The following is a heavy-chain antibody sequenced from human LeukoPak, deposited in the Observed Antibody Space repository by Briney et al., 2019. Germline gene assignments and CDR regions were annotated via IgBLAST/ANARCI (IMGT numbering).Heavy chain of an antibody. CDR2: INHSGST. V-gene: IGHV4-34*01. Sequence: SETLSLTCAVYGGSFSGYYWSWIRQPPGKGLEWIGEINHSGSTNYNPSLKSRVTISVDTSKNQFSLKLSSVTAADTAVYYCAGWTYCSGGSCYRGWFDPWGQGTLVTVSS. D-gene: IGHD2-15*01. J-gene: IGHJ5*02. CDR3: AGWTYCSGGSCYRGWFDP. CDR1: GGSFSGYY.